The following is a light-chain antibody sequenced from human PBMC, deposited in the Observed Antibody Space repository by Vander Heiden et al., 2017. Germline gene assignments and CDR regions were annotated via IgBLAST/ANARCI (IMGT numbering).Light chain of an antibody. Sequence: DIQMTQSPSSLSASVGDRVTITWRASQSISSYLNWYQQKPGKAPKLLIYAASSLQSGVPSRFSSSGSGTDFTLTISSLQPEDVVTYCCQQSYRTPYTFGQGTKLEIK. J-gene: IGKJ2*01. CDR2: AAS. V-gene: IGKV1-39*01. CDR3: QQSYRTPYT. CDR1: QSISSY.